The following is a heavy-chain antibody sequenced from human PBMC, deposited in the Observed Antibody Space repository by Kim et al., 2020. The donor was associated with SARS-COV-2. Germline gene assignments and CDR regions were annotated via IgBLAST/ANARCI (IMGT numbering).Heavy chain of an antibody. V-gene: IGHV1-8*01. CDR1: GYTFTSHD. D-gene: IGHD6-19*01. J-gene: IGHJ4*02. CDR3: ASGPSGWYDY. CDR2: INPNSGNT. Sequence: ASVKVSCKASGYTFTSHDINWVRQAPGQGLEWMGWINPNSGNTGYAQKLQRRVTMTRNTAIKTAYMEVTTLRSDDTAIYYCASGPSGWYDYWGQGTLVTVSS.